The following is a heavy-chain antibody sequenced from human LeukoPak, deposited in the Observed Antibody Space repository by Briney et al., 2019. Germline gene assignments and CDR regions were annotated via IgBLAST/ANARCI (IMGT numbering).Heavy chain of an antibody. CDR2: ISSRSSTI. J-gene: IGHJ4*02. D-gene: IGHD2-15*01. V-gene: IGHV3-48*02. CDR1: GFTFSSYG. Sequence: PGGSLRLSCVASGFTFSSYGMNWVRQAPGKGLEWISYISSRSSTIYYVDSVKGRFTISRDNAKNSLYLQMNGLRDEDTAVYYCARGCSGGSCFGDFDYWGQGTLGTVSS. CDR3: ARGCSGGSCFGDFDY.